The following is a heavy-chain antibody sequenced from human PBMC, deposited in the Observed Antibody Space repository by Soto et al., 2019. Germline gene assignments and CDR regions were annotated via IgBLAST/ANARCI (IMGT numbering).Heavy chain of an antibody. Sequence: GGSLRLACAPAEFAFRNYGIQCIRQAPGKGLEWVAAISHDGNYQNYVDSVKGRFTISRDNSKSTLYLQMNSLRAEDTAVYYCARGGPYSSGXNWFDPWGQGT. CDR3: ARGGPYSSGXNWFDP. V-gene: IGHV3-30*03. D-gene: IGHD6-19*01. CDR2: ISHDGNYQ. J-gene: IGHJ5*02. CDR1: EFAFRNYG.